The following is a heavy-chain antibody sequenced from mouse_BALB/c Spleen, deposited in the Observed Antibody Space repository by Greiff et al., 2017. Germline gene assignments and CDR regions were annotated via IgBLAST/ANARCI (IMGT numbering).Heavy chain of an antibody. D-gene: IGHD2-4*01. CDR3: ARDYDWFAY. J-gene: IGHJ3*01. V-gene: IGHV5-6*01. Sequence: EVQRVESGGGLVQPGGSLKLSCAASGFTFSSYGMSWVRQTPDKRLEWVATISSGGSYTYYPDSVKGRFTISRDNAKNTLYLQMSSLKSEDTAMYYCARDYDWFAYWGQGTLVTVSA. CDR2: ISSGGSYT. CDR1: GFTFSSYG.